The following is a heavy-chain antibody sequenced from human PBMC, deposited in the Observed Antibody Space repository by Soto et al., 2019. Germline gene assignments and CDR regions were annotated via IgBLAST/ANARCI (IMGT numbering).Heavy chain of an antibody. CDR1: GFSLSTSGVG. CDR3: AHRRPIAAAGTGSYFDY. CDR2: LYWDEDK. D-gene: IGHD6-13*01. Sequence: SGPTLVKPTQTLTLTCTFSGFSLSTSGVGVGWIRQPPGKALEWLALLYWDEDKRYSPTLKSRLTITKDTAKNQVVLTMTNMDPVDTATYYCAHRRPIAAAGTGSYFDYWGQGTLVTVSS. J-gene: IGHJ4*02. V-gene: IGHV2-5*02.